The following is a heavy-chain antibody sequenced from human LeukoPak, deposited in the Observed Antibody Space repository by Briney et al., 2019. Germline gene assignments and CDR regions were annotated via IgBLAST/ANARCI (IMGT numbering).Heavy chain of an antibody. V-gene: IGHV3-30*04. D-gene: IGHD6-19*01. CDR1: GFTFSSYA. Sequence: GGSLRLSCAASGFTFSSYAMHWVRQAPGKGLEWVAVISYDGSNKYYADSVKGRFTISRDNSKNTLYLQMNSLRAEDTAVYYCARGLRSGWHFDYWGQGTLVTVSS. CDR3: ARGLRSGWHFDY. CDR2: ISYDGSNK. J-gene: IGHJ4*02.